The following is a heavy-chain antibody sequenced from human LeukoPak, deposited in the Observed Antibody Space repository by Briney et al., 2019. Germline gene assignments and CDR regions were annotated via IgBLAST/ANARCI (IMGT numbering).Heavy chain of an antibody. CDR2: IYSGDNT. CDR3: ARARSAEYFHH. D-gene: IGHD1-26*01. Sequence: GGSLRLSCAASGFIVSSNYMSWVRQAPGQGLEWVSVIYSGDNTFYADSVKGRFTISRDNSKNTVYLQMNSLRAEDTAMYYCARARSAEYFHHWGQGTLVTVSS. CDR1: GFIVSSNY. V-gene: IGHV3-53*01. J-gene: IGHJ1*01.